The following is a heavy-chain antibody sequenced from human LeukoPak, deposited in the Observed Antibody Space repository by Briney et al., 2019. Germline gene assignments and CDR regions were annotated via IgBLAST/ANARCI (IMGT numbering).Heavy chain of an antibody. V-gene: IGHV3-23*01. CDR2: ISGSGDNT. J-gene: IGHJ4*02. D-gene: IGHD3-9*01. Sequence: GGSLRLSCAASGFTFSSYVMNWVRQAPGKGLEWVSTISGSGDNTYYADSVKGRFTISRDNSKNTVYLQMNSLRAEDTAVYYCAEGRWLHWGQGTLVTVSS. CDR1: GFTFSSYV. CDR3: AEGRWLH.